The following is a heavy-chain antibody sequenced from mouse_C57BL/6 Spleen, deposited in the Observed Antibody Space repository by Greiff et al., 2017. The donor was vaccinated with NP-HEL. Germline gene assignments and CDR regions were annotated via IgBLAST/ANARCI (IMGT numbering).Heavy chain of an antibody. V-gene: IGHV1-82*01. CDR1: GYAFSSSW. Sequence: VKLQESGPELVKPGASVKISCKASGYAFSSSWMNWVKQRPGKGLEWIGRIYPGDGDTNYNGKFKGKATLTADKSSSTAYMQLSSLTSEDSAVYFCAREGYQAWFAYWGQGTLVTVSA. CDR3: AREGYQAWFAY. J-gene: IGHJ3*01. CDR2: IYPGDGDT. D-gene: IGHD2-2*01.